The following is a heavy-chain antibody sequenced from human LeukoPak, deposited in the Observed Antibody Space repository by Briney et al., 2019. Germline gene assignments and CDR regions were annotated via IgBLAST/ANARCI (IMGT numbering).Heavy chain of an antibody. D-gene: IGHD4-17*01. CDR2: ISGSGGST. V-gene: IGHV3-23*01. J-gene: IGHJ4*02. CDR1: GFTFSSYA. CDR3: AKAPYYGDYPYFDY. Sequence: GGSLRLSCAASGFTFSSYAMSWVRQAPGKGLEWVSAISGSGGSTYYADSVKGRFTISRDNSKNTLYLQMNSQRAEDTAVYYCAKAPYYGDYPYFDYWGQGTLVTVSS.